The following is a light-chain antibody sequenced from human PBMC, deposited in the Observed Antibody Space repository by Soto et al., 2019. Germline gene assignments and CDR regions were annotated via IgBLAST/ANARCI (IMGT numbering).Light chain of an antibody. CDR1: QSISSF. J-gene: IGKJ4*01. Sequence: EIVLTQSPATLSLSPGERATLSCRASQSISSFLAWYQHKTGRAPRLLIYDVSQRATGIPARFSDSESVTHFTLTISILEAEDFAVYYCYQRSIWPLTFGGGNPVAIK. CDR2: DVS. CDR3: YQRSIWPLT. V-gene: IGKV3-11*01.